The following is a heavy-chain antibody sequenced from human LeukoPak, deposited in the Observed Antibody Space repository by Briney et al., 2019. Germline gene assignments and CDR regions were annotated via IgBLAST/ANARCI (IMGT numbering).Heavy chain of an antibody. CDR1: EGSISSATYY. CDR3: ARGDFWSGYYRSHDAFDI. V-gene: IGHV4-39*01. D-gene: IGHD3-3*01. J-gene: IGHJ3*02. Sequence: SETLSLTCTVSEGSISSATYYWGWIRQPPGEGLEWIGSIYYSGSTYYNPSLKSRVTISVDTSKNQFSLKLSSVTAADTAVYYCARGDFWSGYYRSHDAFDIWGQGTMVTVSS. CDR2: IYYSGST.